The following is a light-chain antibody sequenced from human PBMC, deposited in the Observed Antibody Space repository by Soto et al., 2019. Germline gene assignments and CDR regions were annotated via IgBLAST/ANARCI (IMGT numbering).Light chain of an antibody. CDR2: LVT. CDR3: SSYTASSNYV. J-gene: IGLJ1*01. Sequence: QSAPTQPDSVSASPGQSISISCTGTSSDLSIYNYVSCYQQPPGKASKPMSYLVTNRPPGLSNRFSGSRSGNTASLTISGLQAEDEADYYCSSYTASSNYVFGTGTKVTVL. CDR1: SSDLSIYNY. V-gene: IGLV2-14*01.